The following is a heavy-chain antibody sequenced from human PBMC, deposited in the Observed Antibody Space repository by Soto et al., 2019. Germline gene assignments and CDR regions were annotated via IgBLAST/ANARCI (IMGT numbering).Heavy chain of an antibody. CDR3: AITTYYDFWSGYYDDYYFDY. Sequence: GGSLRLSCAASGFTVSSNYMSWVRQAPGKGLEWVSVIYSGGSTYYADSVKGRFTISRDNSKNTLYLQMNSLRAEDTAVYYCAITTYYDFWSGYYDDYYFDYWGQGTLVTVSS. CDR2: IYSGGST. J-gene: IGHJ4*02. V-gene: IGHV3-66*01. D-gene: IGHD3-3*01. CDR1: GFTVSSNY.